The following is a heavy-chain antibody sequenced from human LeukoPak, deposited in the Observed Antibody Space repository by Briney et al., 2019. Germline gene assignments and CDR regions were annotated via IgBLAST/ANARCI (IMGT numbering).Heavy chain of an antibody. J-gene: IGHJ5*02. D-gene: IGHD3-22*01. CDR3: ARDGDYYDSSGPRGFDP. CDR2: IYHSGST. CDR1: GGSISSGGYS. Sequence: SETLSLTCAVSGGSISSGGYSWSWIRQPPGKGLEWIGYIYHSGSTYYNPSLKSRVTISVDRSKNQFSLKLSSVTAADTAVYYCARDGDYYDSSGPRGFDPWGQGTLVTVSS. V-gene: IGHV4-30-2*01.